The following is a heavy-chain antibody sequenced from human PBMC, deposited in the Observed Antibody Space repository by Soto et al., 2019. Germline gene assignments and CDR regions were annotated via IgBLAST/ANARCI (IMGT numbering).Heavy chain of an antibody. D-gene: IGHD1-26*01. CDR1: GYSFTRYW. V-gene: IGHV5-10-1*01. Sequence: PGESLKISCKASGYSFTRYWISWVRQMPGKGLEWMGRLDPSDSYTSYSPSFQGHATISTDKSISTAYLQWSSLKASDSAMYYCARDSGSGSLWGQGTLVTVSS. CDR3: ARDSGSGSL. CDR2: LDPSDSYT. J-gene: IGHJ1*01.